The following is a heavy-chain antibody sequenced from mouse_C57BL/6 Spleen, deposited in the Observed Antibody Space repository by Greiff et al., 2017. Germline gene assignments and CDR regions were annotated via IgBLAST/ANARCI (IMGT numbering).Heavy chain of an antibody. CDR1: GYTFTSYW. CDR2: IHPNSGST. Sequence: QVQLQQPGAELVKPGASVKLSCKASGYTFTSYWMHWVKQRPGQGLEWIGMIHPNSGSTNYNEKFKSKATLTVDKSSSTAYMQLSSLTSEDSAVYYGAREGNYYGSRGYFDVWGTGTTVTVSS. CDR3: AREGNYYGSRGYFDV. D-gene: IGHD1-1*01. V-gene: IGHV1-64*01. J-gene: IGHJ1*03.